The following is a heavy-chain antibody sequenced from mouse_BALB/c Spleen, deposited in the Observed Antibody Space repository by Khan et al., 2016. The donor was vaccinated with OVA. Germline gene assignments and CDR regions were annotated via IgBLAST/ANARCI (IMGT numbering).Heavy chain of an antibody. J-gene: IGHJ1*01. CDR1: GYTFTSYD. CDR2: IFPGDGST. Sequence: QVQLQQSGAELVKPGASVKLSCKASGYTFTSYDINWVRQRPEQGLEWIGWIFPGDGSTKYNEKFKGKATLPSAKSSSTPYMQLSRLTSEDAASYYGARHYYGSILYWYFDVWGAGTTVTVSS. V-gene: IGHV1S56*01. CDR3: ARHYYGSILYWYFDV. D-gene: IGHD1-1*01.